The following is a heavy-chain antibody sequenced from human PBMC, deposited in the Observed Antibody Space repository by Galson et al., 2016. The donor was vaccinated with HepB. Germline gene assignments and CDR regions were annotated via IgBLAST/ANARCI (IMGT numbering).Heavy chain of an antibody. Sequence: SLRLPGAVSGFTFDDHAMHWVRQPPGKGLEWVSGIHWNSANIGYADSVKGRLTISRDNAQNSLYLEINSLRAEDTALYYCAKDSGSSAYHSFDYWGQGTLVTFSS. J-gene: IGHJ4*02. CDR3: AKDSGSSAYHSFDY. CDR2: IHWNSANI. CDR1: GFTFDDHA. V-gene: IGHV3-9*01. D-gene: IGHD3-22*01.